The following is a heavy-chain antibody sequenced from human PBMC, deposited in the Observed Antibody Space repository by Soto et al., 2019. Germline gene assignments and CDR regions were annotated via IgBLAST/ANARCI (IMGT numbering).Heavy chain of an antibody. CDR3: ARGTFTVTTNFPIYGMDV. D-gene: IGHD4-17*01. CDR1: GGTFSSYA. CDR2: IIPIFGTA. V-gene: IGHV1-69*01. Sequence: QVQLVQSGAEVKKPGSSVKVSCKASGGTFSSYAISWVRQAPGQGLEWMGGIIPIFGTANYAQKFQGRVTITADESTSTADMELSSLRSEDTAVYYCARGTFTVTTNFPIYGMDVWGQGTTVTVSS. J-gene: IGHJ6*02.